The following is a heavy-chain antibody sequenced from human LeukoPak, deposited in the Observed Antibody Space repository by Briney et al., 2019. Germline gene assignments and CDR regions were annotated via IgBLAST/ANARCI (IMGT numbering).Heavy chain of an antibody. Sequence: SETLSLTCTVSGGSISSGGYYWSWIRQHPGKGLEWIGYIYYSGSTNYNPSLKSRVTISVDTSKNQFSLKLSSVTAADTAVYYCARDLSGSYYLTGAFDIWGQGTMVTVSS. CDR2: IYYSGST. V-gene: IGHV4-61*08. CDR3: ARDLSGSYYLTGAFDI. J-gene: IGHJ3*02. CDR1: GGSISSGGYY. D-gene: IGHD3-10*01.